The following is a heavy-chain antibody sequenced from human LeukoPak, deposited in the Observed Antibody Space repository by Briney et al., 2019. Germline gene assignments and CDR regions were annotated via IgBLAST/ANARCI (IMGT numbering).Heavy chain of an antibody. D-gene: IGHD3-10*01. J-gene: IGHJ4*02. V-gene: IGHV4-38-2*02. CDR2: IYHSGST. Sequence: SETLSLTCTVSGYSISSGYYWGWIRQPPGKGLEWIGSIYHSGSTYYNPSLKSRVTISVDTSKNQFSLKLSSVTAADTAVYYCARMVRGVISYDYWGQGTPVTVSS. CDR3: ARMVRGVISYDY. CDR1: GYSISSGYY.